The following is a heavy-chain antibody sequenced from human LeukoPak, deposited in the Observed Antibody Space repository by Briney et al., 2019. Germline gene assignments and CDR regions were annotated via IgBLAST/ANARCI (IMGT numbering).Heavy chain of an antibody. CDR2: INPSGGST. CDR3: ARERVVVVPASKCYYMDV. Sequence: ASVKVSCKASGYTFTSYYMHWVRQAPGQGLEWMGIINPSGGSTSYAQKFQGRVTMTRDTSTSTVYMELSSLRSEDTAVYYCARERVVVVPASKCYYMDVWGKGTTVTVSS. V-gene: IGHV1-46*03. D-gene: IGHD2-2*01. CDR1: GYTFTSYY. J-gene: IGHJ6*03.